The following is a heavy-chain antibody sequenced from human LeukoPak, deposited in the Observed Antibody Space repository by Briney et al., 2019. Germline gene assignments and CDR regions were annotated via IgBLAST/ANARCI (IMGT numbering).Heavy chain of an antibody. D-gene: IGHD2-2*01. J-gene: IGHJ6*03. CDR3: ARGREDIVLLPGTKRKSYYMDV. Sequence: GGSLRLSCTASAFTFSNYWMTWVRQAPGKGLEWVASIIQDGSEKYYVDSVKGRFTISRDNANNSLYLQMNSLRAEDTAVYYCARGREDIVLLPGTKRKSYYMDVWGKGTTVTVSS. V-gene: IGHV3-7*01. CDR2: IIQDGSEK. CDR1: AFTFSNYW.